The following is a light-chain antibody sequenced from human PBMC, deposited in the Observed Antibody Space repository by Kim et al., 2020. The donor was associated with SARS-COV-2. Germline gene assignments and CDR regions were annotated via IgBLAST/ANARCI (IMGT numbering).Light chain of an antibody. CDR1: SGSIDDNY. Sequence: GKTVTISCTGSSGSIDDNYVQWYQQRPGSVPTTVIYEDDQRPSGVSDRFSGSIDNSSNSASLTISGLKTEDEADYYCQSYNRSNVVFGGGTQLTVL. J-gene: IGLJ2*01. CDR2: EDD. V-gene: IGLV6-57*02. CDR3: QSYNRSNVV.